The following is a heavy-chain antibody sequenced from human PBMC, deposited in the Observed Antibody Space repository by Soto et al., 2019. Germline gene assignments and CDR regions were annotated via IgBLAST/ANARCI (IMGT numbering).Heavy chain of an antibody. V-gene: IGHV4-34*01. J-gene: IGHJ4*02. D-gene: IGHD6-6*01. CDR3: ARAKIAARFFDY. Sequence: KPSETLSLTCAVYGGSFSGYYWSWIRQPPGKGLEWIGEINHSGSTNYNPSLKSRVTISVDTSKNQFSLKLSSVTAADTAVYYCARAKIAARFFDYWGQGTLVTVSS. CDR2: INHSGST. CDR1: GGSFSGYY.